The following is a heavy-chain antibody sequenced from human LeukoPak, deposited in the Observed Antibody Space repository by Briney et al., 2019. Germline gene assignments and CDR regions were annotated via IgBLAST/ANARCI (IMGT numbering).Heavy chain of an antibody. CDR1: GGSISSGSYY. D-gene: IGHD3-3*01. CDR3: AREPTIFGVASLDY. CDR2: IYTSGST. V-gene: IGHV4-61*02. Sequence: SETVSLTCTVSGGSISSGSYYWSWIRQPAGKGLEWIGRIYTSGSTNYNPSLKSRVTISVDTSKNQFSLKLSSVTAADTAVYYSAREPTIFGVASLDYWGQGTLVTVSS. J-gene: IGHJ4*02.